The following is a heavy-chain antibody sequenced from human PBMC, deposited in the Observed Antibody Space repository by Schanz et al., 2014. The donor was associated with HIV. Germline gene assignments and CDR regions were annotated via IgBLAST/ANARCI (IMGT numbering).Heavy chain of an antibody. J-gene: IGHJ4*02. V-gene: IGHV3-30-3*01. CDR1: GFTLSNSA. CDR3: ARGKNSFDY. CDR2: ISFDGSNK. Sequence: QVQMVESGGGVVQPGRSLRLSCAASGFTLSNSAMHWVRQAPGKGLEWVAIISFDGSNKYYADSVKGRFTISRDNSKNTLYLQVNSLRAEDTAVYYCARGKNSFDYWGQGTLVTVSS.